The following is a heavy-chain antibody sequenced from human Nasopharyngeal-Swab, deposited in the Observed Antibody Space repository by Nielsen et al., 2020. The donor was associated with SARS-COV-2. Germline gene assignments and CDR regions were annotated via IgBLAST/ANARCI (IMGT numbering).Heavy chain of an antibody. J-gene: IGHJ4*02. CDR3: ARATDTSTYGLYY. D-gene: IGHD3-10*01. Sequence: GESLNISCVASGFTFRNYNINWVRQAPGRGLEWVSYISTSSSTIHYADSVKGRFTISRDNAKDSLYLQMSSLRAEDTAFYYCARATDTSTYGLYYWGQGTLVTVSS. V-gene: IGHV3-48*04. CDR1: GFTFRNYN. CDR2: ISTSSSTI.